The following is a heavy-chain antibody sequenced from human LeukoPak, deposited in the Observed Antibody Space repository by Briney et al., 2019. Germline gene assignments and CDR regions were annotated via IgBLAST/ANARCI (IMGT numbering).Heavy chain of an antibody. CDR3: AKDQHELRLGELSPTDY. CDR2: ISYDGSNK. J-gene: IGHJ4*02. V-gene: IGHV3-30*18. D-gene: IGHD3-16*02. CDR1: GFTFSSYG. Sequence: GGSLRLSCAASGFTFSSYGMHWVRQAPGKGLEWVAVISYDGSNKYYADSVKGRFTISRDNSKNTLYLQMNSLRAEDTAVYYCAKDQHELRLGELSPTDYWGQGTLVTVSS.